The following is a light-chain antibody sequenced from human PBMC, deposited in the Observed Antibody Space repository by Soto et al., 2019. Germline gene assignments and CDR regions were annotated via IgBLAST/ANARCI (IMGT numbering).Light chain of an antibody. CDR3: AAWDDSLSGVV. J-gene: IGLJ2*01. CDR1: SSNIGAGYD. Sequence: QSVLTQPPSVSGAPGQRVTISCTGSSSNIGAGYDVHWYQQLPGTAPKLLIYGNSNRPSGVPDRFSGSKSGTSASLAISGLRSEDEADYYCAAWDDSLSGVVFGGGTKLTV. CDR2: GNS. V-gene: IGLV1-40*01.